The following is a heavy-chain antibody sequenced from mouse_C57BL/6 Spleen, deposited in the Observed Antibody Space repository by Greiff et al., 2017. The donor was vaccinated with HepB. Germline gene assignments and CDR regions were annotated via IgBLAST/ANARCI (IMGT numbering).Heavy chain of an antibody. D-gene: IGHD2-5*01. Sequence: EVKLVESGPGLVKPSQSLSLTCSVTGYSITSGYYWTWIRQFPGNKLEWMGYISYDGSNNYNPSLKNRISITRDTSKNQFFLKLNSVTTEDTATYYCARGSNLGYFDVWGTGTTVTVSS. CDR3: ARGSNLGYFDV. V-gene: IGHV3-6*01. J-gene: IGHJ1*03. CDR2: ISYDGSN. CDR1: GYSITSGYY.